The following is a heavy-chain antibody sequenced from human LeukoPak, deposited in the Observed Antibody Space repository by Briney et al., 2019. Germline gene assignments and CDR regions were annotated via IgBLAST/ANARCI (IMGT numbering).Heavy chain of an antibody. V-gene: IGHV1-18*01. D-gene: IGHD5-24*01. Sequence: ASVKVSCKASGYTFTSYGISWVRQAPGQGLEWMGWIGAYNGNTNYAQKLQGRVTMTTDTSTSTAYMELRSLRSDDTAVYYCARIVEMATISAYFDYWGQGTLVTVSS. CDR2: IGAYNGNT. CDR1: GYTFTSYG. J-gene: IGHJ4*02. CDR3: ARIVEMATISAYFDY.